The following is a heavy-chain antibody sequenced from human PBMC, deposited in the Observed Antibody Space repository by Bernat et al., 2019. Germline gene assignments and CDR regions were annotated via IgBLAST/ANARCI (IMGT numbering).Heavy chain of an antibody. CDR1: GFTVSSNY. D-gene: IGHD6-19*01. CDR3: ARDPAVVGTFDY. CDR2: IYSGGST. Sequence: EVQLVESGGGLIQPGGSLRLSCAASGFTVSSNYMGWVRQAPGKGLEWVATIYSGGSTYYADSVKGRFTISRDNSKNTVHLQMNSLRAEDTAVYYCARDPAVVGTFDYWGQGTLVTVSS. V-gene: IGHV3-53*01. J-gene: IGHJ4*02.